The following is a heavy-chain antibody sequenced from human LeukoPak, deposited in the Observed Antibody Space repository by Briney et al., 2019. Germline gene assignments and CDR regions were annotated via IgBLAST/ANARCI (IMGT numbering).Heavy chain of an antibody. V-gene: IGHV1-8*01. D-gene: IGHD3/OR15-3a*01. CDR2: MNPNSGNT. J-gene: IGHJ4*02. CDR1: GYTFTTCD. Sequence: ASVNVSCKASGYTFTTCDINWVRQAAGQGVEWMGWMNPNSGNTVYAQSFQGRVTVTRDTSTSTVYLELSSLRSEDTAVYYCARDFFNMISEYWGQGTLVTVSS. CDR3: ARDFFNMISEY.